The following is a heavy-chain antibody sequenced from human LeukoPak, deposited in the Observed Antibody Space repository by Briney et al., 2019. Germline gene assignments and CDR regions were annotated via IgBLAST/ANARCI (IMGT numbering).Heavy chain of an antibody. J-gene: IGHJ4*02. Sequence: ASVKVSCKASGYTFTSYDINWVRQATGQGLEWMGWMNPNSGNTGYAQKFQGRVTMTRNTSISTAYMELSRLRSDDTAVYYCARSIAVDYFDYWGQGTLVTVSS. CDR2: MNPNSGNT. D-gene: IGHD6-19*01. CDR3: ARSIAVDYFDY. CDR1: GYTFTSYD. V-gene: IGHV1-8*01.